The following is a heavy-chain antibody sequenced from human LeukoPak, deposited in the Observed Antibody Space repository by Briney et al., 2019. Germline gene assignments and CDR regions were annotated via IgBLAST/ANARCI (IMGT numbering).Heavy chain of an antibody. CDR1: GFTFSSYG. D-gene: IGHD4-23*01. Sequence: GGSLRLSCAASGFTFSSYGMHWVRQAPGKGLEWVAVISYDGSNKYYADSVKGRFTISRDNSKNTLYLQMNSLRAEDTAVYYCTTFRTVVTPGYWGQGTLVTVSS. J-gene: IGHJ4*02. V-gene: IGHV3-30*03. CDR2: ISYDGSNK. CDR3: TTFRTVVTPGY.